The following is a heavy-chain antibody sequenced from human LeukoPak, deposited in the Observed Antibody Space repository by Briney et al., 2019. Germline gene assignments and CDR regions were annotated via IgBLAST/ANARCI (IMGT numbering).Heavy chain of an antibody. CDR1: GGSISSYY. CDR2: IYTSGST. V-gene: IGHV4-4*07. J-gene: IGHJ6*02. CDR3: ARGGYGDV. D-gene: IGHD6-13*01. Sequence: SETLSLTCTVSGGSISSYYWSWIRQPAGKGLGWIGRIYTSGSTDYNPSLKSRVTMSVDTSKNQCSLKLSSVTAADTAVYYCARGGYGDVWGQGTTVTVPS.